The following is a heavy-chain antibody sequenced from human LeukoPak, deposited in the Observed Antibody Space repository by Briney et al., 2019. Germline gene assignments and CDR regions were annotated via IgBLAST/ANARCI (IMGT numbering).Heavy chain of an antibody. CDR3: PPGGLWYSGRVF. CDR2: IKTKTDGGTT. J-gene: IGHJ4*02. CDR1: GFTFSNAW. V-gene: IGHV3-15*01. D-gene: IGHD3-10*01. Sequence: GGSLRLSCAASGFTFSNAWMSWVRQAPGKGLEWVGRIKTKTDGGTTAFAAPVKGRFTMSRYDSKNTLYLQMNSLKTEDTAMYYCPPGGLWYSGRVFWGQGTLVTVS.